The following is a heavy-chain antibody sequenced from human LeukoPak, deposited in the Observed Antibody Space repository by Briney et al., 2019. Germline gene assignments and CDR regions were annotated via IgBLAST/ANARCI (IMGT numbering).Heavy chain of an antibody. J-gene: IGHJ4*02. V-gene: IGHV1-2*02. CDR3: ARDGDYGTGSYYRGCIDS. Sequence: ASVKVSCKASGYTFTGYYMHWVRQAPGQGLEWMGWINPNSGGTNYAQKFQGRVTMTRDTSISTAYFDLSSLRSDDTAVYYCARDGDYGTGSYYRGCIDSWGQGTPVTVSP. D-gene: IGHD3-10*01. CDR1: GYTFTGYY. CDR2: INPNSGGT.